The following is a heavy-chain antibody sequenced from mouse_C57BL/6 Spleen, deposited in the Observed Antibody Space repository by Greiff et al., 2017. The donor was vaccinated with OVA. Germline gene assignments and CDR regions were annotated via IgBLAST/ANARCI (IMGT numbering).Heavy chain of an antibody. D-gene: IGHD3-2*02. V-gene: IGHV3-6*01. CDR3: ARVRLLLEAMDD. J-gene: IGHJ4*01. CDR1: GYSITSGYY. Sequence: EVKLQESGPGLVKPSQSLSLTCSVTGYSITSGYYWNWIRQFPGNKLEWMGYISYDGSNNYNPSLKNRISITSDTSKNQFFLKLNSVTTEDTATYYCARVRLLLEAMDDWGQGTSVTVSS. CDR2: ISYDGSN.